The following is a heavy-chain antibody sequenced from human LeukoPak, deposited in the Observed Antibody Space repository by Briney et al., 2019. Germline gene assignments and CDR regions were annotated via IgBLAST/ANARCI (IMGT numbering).Heavy chain of an antibody. D-gene: IGHD2-15*01. V-gene: IGHV3-30*18. CDR3: AKGSGGSGYSPIDY. CDR1: GLTFSSNG. J-gene: IGHJ4*02. Sequence: GGSLRLSCAASGLTFSSNGMHWVRQAPGKGLEWVAGISYDGSNKYYADSLRGRFTISRGTSKNTLYLQMNSLRAEDTAVYYCAKGSGGSGYSPIDYWGQGTLVTVSS. CDR2: ISYDGSNK.